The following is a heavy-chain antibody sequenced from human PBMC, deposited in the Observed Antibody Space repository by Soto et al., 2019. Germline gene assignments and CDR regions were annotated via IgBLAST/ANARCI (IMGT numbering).Heavy chain of an antibody. CDR2: IYPGDSDT. CDR3: ARQHSGYDGPNYFDY. D-gene: IGHD5-12*01. J-gene: IGHJ4*02. Sequence: PGESLKISCKGSGYSFTSYWIGWVRQMPGKGLEWMGIIYPGDSDTRYSPSFQGQVTISADKSISTAYLQWSSLKASDTAMYYCARQHSGYDGPNYFDYWGQGTLVTVSS. V-gene: IGHV5-51*01. CDR1: GYSFTSYW.